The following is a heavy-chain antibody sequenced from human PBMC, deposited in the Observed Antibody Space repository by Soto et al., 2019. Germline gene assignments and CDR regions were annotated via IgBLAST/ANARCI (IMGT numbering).Heavy chain of an antibody. CDR1: GGSMSSSNW. Sequence: SETLSLTCAVSGGSMSSSNWGSWVRQRPGKGLEWIGKIYRNGSTTHNPSLKCRVTISVDKSKNQFSLKLSSVTAADTAVYYCARDLRASGWYGMDVLGQGTTVTVSS. D-gene: IGHD3-10*01. CDR3: ARDLRASGWYGMDV. J-gene: IGHJ6*02. CDR2: IYRNGST. V-gene: IGHV4-4*02.